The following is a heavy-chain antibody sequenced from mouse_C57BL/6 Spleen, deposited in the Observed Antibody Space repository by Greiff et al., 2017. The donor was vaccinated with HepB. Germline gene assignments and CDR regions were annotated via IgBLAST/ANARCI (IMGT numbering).Heavy chain of an antibody. J-gene: IGHJ3*01. D-gene: IGHD1-1*02. CDR1: GYTFTDYY. V-gene: IGHV1-26*01. CDR3: ARSHNQYYGFAY. CDR2: INPNNGGT. Sequence: EVQLQQSGPELVKPGASVKISCKASGYTFTDYYMNWVKQSHGKSLEWIGDINPNNGGTSYNQKFKGKATLTVDKSSSTAYMELRSLTSEDSAVYYCARSHNQYYGFAYWGQGTLVTVSA.